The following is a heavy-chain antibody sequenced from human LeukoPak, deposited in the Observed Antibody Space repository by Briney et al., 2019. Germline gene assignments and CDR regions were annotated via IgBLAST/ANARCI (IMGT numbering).Heavy chain of an antibody. J-gene: IGHJ4*02. V-gene: IGHV3-15*01. CDR2: IKSKTDGETT. CDR1: GFTFSDHY. D-gene: IGHD2-21*01. CDR3: ITDSLVMNY. Sequence: GGSLRLSCAVSGFTFSDHYMDWVRQAPWKGLEWIGRIKSKTDGETTAYGSPVKGRFTISRDDSKNTQYLQMNSLKAEDTAVYYCITDSLVMNYWGQETLVTVSS.